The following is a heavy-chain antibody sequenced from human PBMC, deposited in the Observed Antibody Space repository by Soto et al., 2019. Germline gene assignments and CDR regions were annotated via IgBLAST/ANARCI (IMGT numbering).Heavy chain of an antibody. CDR2: IIPIFGTA. J-gene: IGHJ6*02. Sequence: SVKVSCKASGGTFSSYAISWVRQAPGQGLEWMGGIIPIFGTANYAQKFQGRVTITADESTSTAYMELSSLRSEDTAVYYCATKREVRGVIITPDYYYYGMDVWGQGTTVTVSS. V-gene: IGHV1-69*13. D-gene: IGHD3-10*01. CDR1: GGTFSSYA. CDR3: ATKREVRGVIITPDYYYYGMDV.